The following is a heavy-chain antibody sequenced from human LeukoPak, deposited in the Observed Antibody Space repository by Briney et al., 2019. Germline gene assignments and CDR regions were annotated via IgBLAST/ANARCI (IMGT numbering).Heavy chain of an antibody. D-gene: IGHD1-26*01. Sequence: GGSLRLSCAASGFTFSSYSMKRVRQAPGKGLEWVSYISSSSGIIYYADSVKGRFTVSRDNAKNSLYLQMNSLRAEDTAVYYCAGTDSGSYSRWFDYWGQGTLVTVSS. V-gene: IGHV3-48*01. CDR3: AGTDSGSYSRWFDY. CDR2: ISSSSGII. J-gene: IGHJ4*02. CDR1: GFTFSSYS.